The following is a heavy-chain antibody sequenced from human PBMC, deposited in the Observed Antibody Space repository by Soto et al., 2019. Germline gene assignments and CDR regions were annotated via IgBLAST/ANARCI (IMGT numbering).Heavy chain of an antibody. D-gene: IGHD6-13*01. CDR3: AKPPAAGTRYYYYMDV. Sequence: GGSLRLSCAASGFTFSRYAMSWVRQAPGKGLEWVSAISGSGGSTYYADSVKGRLTISRDNSKNTLYLQMNSLSAEDTAVYYCAKPPAAGTRYYYYMDVWGKGTTVTVSS. J-gene: IGHJ6*03. CDR1: GFTFSRYA. CDR2: ISGSGGST. V-gene: IGHV3-23*01.